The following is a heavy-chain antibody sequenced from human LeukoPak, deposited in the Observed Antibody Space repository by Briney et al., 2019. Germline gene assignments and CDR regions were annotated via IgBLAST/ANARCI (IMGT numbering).Heavy chain of an antibody. J-gene: IGHJ4*02. D-gene: IGHD6-13*01. CDR2: ISGSGGST. Sequence: HPGGSLRLSCAASGFTFSSYAMSWVRQAPGQGLERVSAISGSGGSTYYADSVKGRFTISRDNSKNTLYLQMNSLRAEDTAVYYCARVGIIAAAGTSDYWGQGTLVTVSS. V-gene: IGHV3-23*01. CDR3: ARVGIIAAAGTSDY. CDR1: GFTFSSYA.